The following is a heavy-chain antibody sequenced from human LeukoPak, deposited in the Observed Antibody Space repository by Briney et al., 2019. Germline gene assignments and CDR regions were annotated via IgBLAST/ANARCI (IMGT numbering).Heavy chain of an antibody. D-gene: IGHD3-3*01. V-gene: IGHV3-30*18. CDR3: AKCLMHYDFWSGSPHGMEV. CDR2: ISYDGSNK. J-gene: IGHJ6*02. CDR1: GFTFSSYG. Sequence: PGGSLRLSCAASGFTFSSYGMHWVRQAPGKGLEWVAVISYDGSNKYYADSAKGRFTISRDNSKNTLYLQMNSLRAEDTAVYYCAKCLMHYDFWSGSPHGMEVWGQGTTVTVSS.